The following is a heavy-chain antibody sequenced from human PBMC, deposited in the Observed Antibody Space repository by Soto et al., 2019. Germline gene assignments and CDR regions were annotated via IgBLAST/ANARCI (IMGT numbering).Heavy chain of an antibody. CDR1: GFDFRKYA. J-gene: IGHJ4*02. CDR2: TSDDGDIQ. D-gene: IGHD5-18*01. CDR3: ARAVDAAMDPLDY. V-gene: IGHV3-30-3*01. Sequence: GGSLRLSCAASGFDFRKYAMHWARQSPGKGPEWVAITSDDGDIQYYADSVKGRFTISRDNSKNTLYLQMTTLRSEDAAVYFCARAVDAAMDPLDYWGQGTLVTVSS.